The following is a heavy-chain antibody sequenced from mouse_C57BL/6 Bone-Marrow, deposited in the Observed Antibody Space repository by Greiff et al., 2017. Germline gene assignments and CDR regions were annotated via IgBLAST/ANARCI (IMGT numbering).Heavy chain of an antibody. Sequence: QVQLQQSGAELVRPGASVQLSCKASGYTFTDYYINWVKQRPGQGLEWIARFYPGSGNTYYNEKFKGKATLTAEKSSSTAYMQLSSLTSEDSAVYFCARDGYYGHFDYWGQGTTLTVSS. V-gene: IGHV1-76*01. J-gene: IGHJ2*01. CDR2: FYPGSGNT. CDR1: GYTFTDYY. D-gene: IGHD1-1*01. CDR3: ARDGYYGHFDY.